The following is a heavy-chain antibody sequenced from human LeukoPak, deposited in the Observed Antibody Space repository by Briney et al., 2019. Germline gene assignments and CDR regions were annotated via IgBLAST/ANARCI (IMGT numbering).Heavy chain of an antibody. Sequence: ASVKVSCKASGYTFTGYYMHWVRQAPGQGLEWMGWINPNSGGTNYAQKFQGRVTMTRDTSISTAHMELSRLRSDDTAVYYCARVPGDYVWGSYRPSYYFDYWGQGTLVTVSS. D-gene: IGHD3-16*02. V-gene: IGHV1-2*02. CDR3: ARVPGDYVWGSYRPSYYFDY. J-gene: IGHJ4*02. CDR2: INPNSGGT. CDR1: GYTFTGYY.